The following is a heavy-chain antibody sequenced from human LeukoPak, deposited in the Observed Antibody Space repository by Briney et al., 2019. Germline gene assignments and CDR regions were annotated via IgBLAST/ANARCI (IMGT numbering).Heavy chain of an antibody. Sequence: SETLSLTCAVYGGSFSGYYWSWIRQPPGKGLEWIGTVSYSGTTYYSPSLKSQVTISVDTSKNQFSLRLTSVTAADTALYYCAKLTCSSTFCPLDYWGQGTLVTVSS. V-gene: IGHV4-34*01. CDR3: AKLTCSSTFCPLDY. D-gene: IGHD2-2*01. CDR2: VSYSGTT. CDR1: GGSFSGYY. J-gene: IGHJ4*02.